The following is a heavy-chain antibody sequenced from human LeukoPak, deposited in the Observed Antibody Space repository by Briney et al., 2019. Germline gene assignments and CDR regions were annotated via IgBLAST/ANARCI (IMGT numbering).Heavy chain of an antibody. Sequence: PSQTLSLXCTVSGGSISSGSYYWSWSRQPAGKGLEWIGRMYTSGSTNYNPSLKSRVTISLDTSKNQFSLKLSSVTAADTAVYYCARGTGGGYNYDFFHYWGQGTLVTVSS. D-gene: IGHD5-24*01. CDR2: MYTSGST. CDR1: GGSISSGSYY. V-gene: IGHV4-61*02. J-gene: IGHJ4*02. CDR3: ARGTGGGYNYDFFHY.